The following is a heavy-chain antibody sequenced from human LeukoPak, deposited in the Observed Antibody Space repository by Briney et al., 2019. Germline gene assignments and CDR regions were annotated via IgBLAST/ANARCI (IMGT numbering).Heavy chain of an antibody. Sequence: ASVRVSCKAAGYTFNDCDLNWVRQATGQGLEWMGWMNPSSGDTGSAQKFQGRVTITRDTSIGTAYMELSSLASDDTAVYYCARGNSGWYGGMDYWGQGTPVTVSS. V-gene: IGHV1-8*03. CDR3: ARGNSGWYGGMDY. CDR1: GYTFNDCD. J-gene: IGHJ4*02. CDR2: MNPSSGDT. D-gene: IGHD6-19*01.